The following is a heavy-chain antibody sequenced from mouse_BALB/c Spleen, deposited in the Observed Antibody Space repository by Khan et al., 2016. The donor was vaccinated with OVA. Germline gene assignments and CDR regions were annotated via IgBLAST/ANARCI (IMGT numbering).Heavy chain of an antibody. Sequence: VQLVQSGAELVKPGASVRLSCTASGYTFTSYYMYWVKQRPGHGLEWIGNINPSNGGTNYNENFKAKATMTVDKSSNTAYMQLSSLTSEDSAVYYCARSGYGAFAYWGQGTLVTVSA. CDR2: INPSNGGT. CDR1: GYTFTSYY. D-gene: IGHD1-1*02. CDR3: ARSGYGAFAY. V-gene: IGHV1-53*01. J-gene: IGHJ3*01.